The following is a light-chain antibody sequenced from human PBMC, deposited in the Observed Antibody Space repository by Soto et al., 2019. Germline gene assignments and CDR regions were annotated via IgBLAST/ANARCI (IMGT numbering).Light chain of an antibody. Sequence: EIVLTQSPATLSSSPGETATLSCRASQYVGTRLAWYQHKPGQAPRLLIYYMSKRATGIPARFSGSGSGTDFTLTISSLAPEDFAIYYCHQRQSWPRTFDQGTKVEIK. J-gene: IGKJ1*01. CDR2: YMS. CDR3: HQRQSWPRT. CDR1: QYVGTR. V-gene: IGKV3-11*01.